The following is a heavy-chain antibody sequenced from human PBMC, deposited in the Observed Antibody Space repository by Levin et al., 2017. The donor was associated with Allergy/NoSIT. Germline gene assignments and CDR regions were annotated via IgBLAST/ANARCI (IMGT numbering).Heavy chain of an antibody. J-gene: IGHJ4*02. Sequence: NTSETLSLTCAVYGGSFSGFYWSWIRQPPGKGLEWIGEINHSGSTNYNPSLKSRVTISVDTSKNQFSLKLSSVTAADTAVYYCARAEFFYYGSGSYYDYWGQGTLVTVSS. CDR2: INHSGST. V-gene: IGHV4-34*01. CDR1: GGSFSGFY. D-gene: IGHD3-10*01. CDR3: ARAEFFYYGSGSYYDY.